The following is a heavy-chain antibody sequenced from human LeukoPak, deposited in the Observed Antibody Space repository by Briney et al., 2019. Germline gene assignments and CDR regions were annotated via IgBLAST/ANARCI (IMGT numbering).Heavy chain of an antibody. Sequence: SGGSLRLSCAASGFTFSSYAMSWVRQAPGKGLEWVSAISGSGGSTYYADSVKGRFTISRDNSRNTLYLQMNSLRAEDTALYYCAKTMDLLTGYLWSLDYWGQGILVTVSS. D-gene: IGHD3-9*01. CDR1: GFTFSSYA. V-gene: IGHV3-23*01. CDR3: AKTMDLLTGYLWSLDY. J-gene: IGHJ4*02. CDR2: ISGSGGST.